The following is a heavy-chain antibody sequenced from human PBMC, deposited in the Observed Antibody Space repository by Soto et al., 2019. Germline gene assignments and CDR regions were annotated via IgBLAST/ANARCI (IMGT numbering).Heavy chain of an antibody. CDR3: ARKYPYGPTLNRFDP. CDR1: GGSISSGAYY. D-gene: IGHD2-2*02. CDR2: ISYSGTT. J-gene: IGHJ5*02. V-gene: IGHV4-31*03. Sequence: QVQLQESGPGLVKPSETLSLTCTVSGGSISSGAYYWSWIRQHPGKGLEWIGYISYSGTTYYNPSLKSRVIVSVDTFKNPFSLTLSSGTAADTALYFCARKYPYGPTLNRFDPWGQGTLVTVSS.